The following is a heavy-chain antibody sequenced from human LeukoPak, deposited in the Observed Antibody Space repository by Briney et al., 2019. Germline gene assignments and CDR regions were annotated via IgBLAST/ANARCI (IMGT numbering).Heavy chain of an antibody. Sequence: GGSLRLSCAASGSTFSSYGMHWVRQAPGKGLEWVAVIWYDGSNKYYADSVKGRFTISRDNSKNTLYLQMNSLRAEDTAVYYCSRSGAVAHDAFDIWGQGTMVTVSS. J-gene: IGHJ3*02. D-gene: IGHD3-10*01. V-gene: IGHV3-33*01. CDR2: IWYDGSNK. CDR1: GSTFSSYG. CDR3: SRSGAVAHDAFDI.